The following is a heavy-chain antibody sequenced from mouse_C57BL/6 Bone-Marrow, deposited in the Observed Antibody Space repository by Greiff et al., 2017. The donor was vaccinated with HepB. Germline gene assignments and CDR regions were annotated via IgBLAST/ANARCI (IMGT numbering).Heavy chain of an antibody. CDR2: ISNLAYSI. J-gene: IGHJ4*01. CDR1: GFTFSDYG. Sequence: EVNLVESGGGLVQPGGSLKLSCAASGFTFSDYGMAWVRQAPRKGPEWVAFISNLAYSIYYADTVTGRFTISRENAKNTLYLEMSSLRSEDTAMYYCARRDYYGNYAMDYWGQGTSVTVSS. V-gene: IGHV5-15*01. D-gene: IGHD1-1*01. CDR3: ARRDYYGNYAMDY.